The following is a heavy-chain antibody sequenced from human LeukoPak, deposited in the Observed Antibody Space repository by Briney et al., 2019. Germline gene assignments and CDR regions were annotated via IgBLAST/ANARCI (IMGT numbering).Heavy chain of an antibody. CDR1: GFTFSDQS. V-gene: IGHV3-21*01. D-gene: IGHD1-26*01. Sequence: GGSLRLSCAASGFTFSDQSMNWVRQAPGKGLDWVSSISYNNLHIFYADSVKGRFTISRDNAKNSLYLQMNNLRAEDTAVYYCARGVWELLYYYYYMDVWGKGTTVTVSS. CDR2: ISYNNLHI. CDR3: ARGVWELLYYYYYMDV. J-gene: IGHJ6*03.